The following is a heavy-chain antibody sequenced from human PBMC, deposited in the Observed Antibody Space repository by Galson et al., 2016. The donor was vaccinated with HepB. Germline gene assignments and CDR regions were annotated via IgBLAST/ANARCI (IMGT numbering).Heavy chain of an antibody. CDR3: AREGGYYDSSGYSFFRH. D-gene: IGHD3-22*01. CDR2: IYHSGST. Sequence: SETLSLTCAVSGGFISSSNWWSWVRQPPGKGLEWIGEIYHSGSTNYNPSLKSRVTISVDKSKNQFSLKLSSVTAADTAVYYCAREGGYYDSSGYSFFRHWGQGTLVTVSS. J-gene: IGHJ1*01. V-gene: IGHV4-4*02. CDR1: GGFISSSNW.